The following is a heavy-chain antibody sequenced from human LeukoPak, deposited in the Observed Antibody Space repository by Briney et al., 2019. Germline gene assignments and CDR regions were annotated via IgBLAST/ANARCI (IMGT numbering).Heavy chain of an antibody. Sequence: GRSLRLSCAASGFTFDDYAMHCVRQAPGKGLEWVSGISWNSGTIGYADSVKGRFTISRDNAKNSLYLQMNSLRAEDTALYYCSKDRGYSYGLPDYWGQGTLVTVSS. CDR2: ISWNSGTI. CDR3: SKDRGYSYGLPDY. V-gene: IGHV3-9*01. J-gene: IGHJ4*02. D-gene: IGHD5-18*01. CDR1: GFTFDDYA.